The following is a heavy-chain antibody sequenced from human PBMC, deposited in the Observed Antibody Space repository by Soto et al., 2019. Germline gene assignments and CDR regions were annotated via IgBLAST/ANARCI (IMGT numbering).Heavy chain of an antibody. CDR2: INHSGST. V-gene: IGHV4-34*01. J-gene: IGHJ6*02. D-gene: IGHD3-3*01. CDR1: GGSFSGYY. Sequence: SETLSLTCAVYGGSFSGYYWSWIRQPPGKGLEWIGEINHSGSTNYNPSLKSRVTISVDTSKNQFSLKLSSVTAADTAVYYCARGFWTSARYYYYGMDVCGQGSTVTVSS. CDR3: ARGFWTSARYYYYGMDV.